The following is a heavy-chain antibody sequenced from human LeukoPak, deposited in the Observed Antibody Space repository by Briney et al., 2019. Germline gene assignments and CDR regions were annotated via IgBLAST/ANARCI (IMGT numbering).Heavy chain of an antibody. CDR3: ASLIGDY. D-gene: IGHD2/OR15-2a*01. V-gene: IGHV3-72*01. Sequence: PGGSLRLSCAASGFSFSDHDMDWVRQAPGKGLEWVGRIRKKANSYTTEYAASVKGRFTISRDDSKNSLYLQMNCLKTEDTAVYSCASLIGDYWGQGTLVTVSS. CDR2: IRKKANSYTT. CDR1: GFSFSDHD. J-gene: IGHJ4*02.